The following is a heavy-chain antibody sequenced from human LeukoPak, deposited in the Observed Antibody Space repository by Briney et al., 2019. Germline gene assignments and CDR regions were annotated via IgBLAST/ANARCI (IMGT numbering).Heavy chain of an antibody. Sequence: PSETLSLTCTVSGGSISSGNYYWSWIRQPAGKGLEWIGRFYTSGSTNYNPSLKSRVTILVDTSKNQFSLNLNSVTAADTAVYYCASSTGATLNYWGQGTLVTVSS. CDR2: FYTSGST. CDR3: ASSTGATLNY. V-gene: IGHV4-61*02. D-gene: IGHD1-1*01. J-gene: IGHJ4*02. CDR1: GGSISSGNYY.